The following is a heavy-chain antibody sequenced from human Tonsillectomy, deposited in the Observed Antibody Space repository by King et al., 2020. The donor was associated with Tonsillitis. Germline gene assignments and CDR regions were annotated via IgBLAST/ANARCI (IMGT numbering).Heavy chain of an antibody. J-gene: IGHJ3*02. D-gene: IGHD3-10*01. V-gene: IGHV3-66*01. CDR2: IYSGGST. CDR1: GFTVSSNY. CDR3: GRGNVLLWFGANHDAFDI. Sequence: VQLVESGGGLVQPGGSLRLSCAASGFTVSSNYMSWVRQAPGKGLEWVSVIYSGGSTYYADSVKGRFTISRDNSKNKLYLQMNSLRAEDTAVYYCGRGNVLLWFGANHDAFDIWGQGTMVTVSS.